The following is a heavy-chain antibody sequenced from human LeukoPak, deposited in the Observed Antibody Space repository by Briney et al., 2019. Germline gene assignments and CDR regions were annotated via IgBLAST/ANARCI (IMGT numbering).Heavy chain of an antibody. D-gene: IGHD3-3*01. CDR1: GYTFTGYY. Sequence: ASVKVSCKASGYTFTGYYMHWVRQAPGQGLEWMGWINPNSGDTNYAQKFQGWVTMTRDTSISTAYMELSRLRSDDTAVYYCARAASPDFWSGYLPHPAQYYFDYWGQGTLVTVSS. V-gene: IGHV1-2*04. J-gene: IGHJ4*02. CDR3: ARAASPDFWSGYLPHPAQYYFDY. CDR2: INPNSGDT.